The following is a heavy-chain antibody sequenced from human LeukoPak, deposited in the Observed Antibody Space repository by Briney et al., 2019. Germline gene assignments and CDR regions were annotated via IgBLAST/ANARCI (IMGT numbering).Heavy chain of an antibody. CDR1: GYTFTSYD. Sequence: ASVKVSCKASGYTFTSYDINWVRQATGQGLEWMGWMNPNSGNTGYAQKFQGRVTMTRNTSISTAYMELSSLRSEGTAVYYCAGGRKYPNNWFDPWGQGTLVTVSS. V-gene: IGHV1-8*01. D-gene: IGHD2-2*02. J-gene: IGHJ5*02. CDR2: MNPNSGNT. CDR3: AGGRKYPNNWFDP.